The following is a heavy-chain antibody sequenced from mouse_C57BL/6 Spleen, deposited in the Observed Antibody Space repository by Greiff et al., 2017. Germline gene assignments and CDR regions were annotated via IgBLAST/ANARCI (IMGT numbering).Heavy chain of an antibody. D-gene: IGHD2-4*01. CDR3: ARRRDYDGADYFDY. CDR2: IYPGDGDT. J-gene: IGHJ2*01. V-gene: IGHV1-82*01. Sequence: QVQLQQSGPELVKPGASVKISCKASGYAFSSSWMNWVKQRPGKGLEWIGRIYPGDGDTNYNGKFKGKATLTADKSSSPAYMQLSSLTSEDSAVYFCARRRDYDGADYFDYWGQGTTLTVSS. CDR1: GYAFSSSW.